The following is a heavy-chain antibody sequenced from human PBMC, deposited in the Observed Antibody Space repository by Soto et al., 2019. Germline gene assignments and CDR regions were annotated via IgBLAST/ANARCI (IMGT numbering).Heavy chain of an antibody. CDR1: GVTFSNAW. Sequence: GGSLSLSCAASGVTFSNAWINWVRQAPGKGLEWVSVIYSGGSTYYADSVKGRFTISRDNSKNTLYLQMNSLRAEDTAVYYCARDGVATIFDYWGQGTLVTVSS. D-gene: IGHD5-12*01. CDR2: IYSGGST. CDR3: ARDGVATIFDY. J-gene: IGHJ4*02. V-gene: IGHV3-66*01.